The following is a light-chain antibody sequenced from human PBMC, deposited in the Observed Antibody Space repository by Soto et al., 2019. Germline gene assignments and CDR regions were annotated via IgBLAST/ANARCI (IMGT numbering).Light chain of an antibody. CDR3: QQHSTYPLT. J-gene: IGKJ4*01. Sequence: DIQMTQSPATLSASVGDTVTITCRASQSVDNWLAWYRQNPGRAPELLIYDASTLGRGGPSRFSGSRSGTEFTLTIYRLQPRDFATYYCQQHSTYPLTFCGGTRVELK. V-gene: IGKV1-5*01. CDR2: DAS. CDR1: QSVDNW.